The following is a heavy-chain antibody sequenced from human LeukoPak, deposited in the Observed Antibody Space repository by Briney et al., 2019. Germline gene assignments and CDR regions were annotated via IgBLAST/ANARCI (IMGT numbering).Heavy chain of an antibody. J-gene: IGHJ4*02. D-gene: IGHD2/OR15-2a*01. CDR2: ISGSGGSA. CDR1: GFTFSSYA. V-gene: IGHV3-23*01. Sequence: GGSLRLPCAASGFTFSSYAMSWVRQAPGKGLEWVSVISGSGGSAYYADSVKGRFTISRDNSKNTLYLQMNSLRAEDTAVYYCARDSGTTDFDYWGQGTLVTVSS. CDR3: ARDSGTTDFDY.